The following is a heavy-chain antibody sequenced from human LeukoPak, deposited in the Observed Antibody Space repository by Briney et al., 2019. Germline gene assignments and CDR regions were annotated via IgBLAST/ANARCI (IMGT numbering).Heavy chain of an antibody. Sequence: PSETLSLTCAVYGGSFSGYYWSWIRQPPGKGLEWIGEINHSGSTNYNPSLKSRVTISVDTSKNQFSLKLSSVIAADTAVYYCARGGGSWGMEVWGQGTLVTVSS. V-gene: IGHV4-34*01. CDR2: INHSGST. CDR3: ARGGGSWGMEV. D-gene: IGHD4-23*01. CDR1: GGSFSGYY. J-gene: IGHJ4*02.